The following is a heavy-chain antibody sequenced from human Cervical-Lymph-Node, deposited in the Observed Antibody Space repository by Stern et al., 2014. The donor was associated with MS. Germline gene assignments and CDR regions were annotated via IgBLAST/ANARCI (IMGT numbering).Heavy chain of an antibody. V-gene: IGHV3-30*04. CDR3: ARQMTHGPCDL. J-gene: IGHJ2*01. CDR2: ISYDAKPQ. D-gene: IGHD2-21*02. Sequence: QVQLVQSGGSVVQPGRSLRLSCAASTFTFSAFAMHWVRQAPGKGLEWVAVISYDAKPQFYVDSVKGRFTVSRDNSKNTLSLQMNNLRPEDTAVYYCARQMTHGPCDLWGRGTLVTVS. CDR1: TFTFSAFA.